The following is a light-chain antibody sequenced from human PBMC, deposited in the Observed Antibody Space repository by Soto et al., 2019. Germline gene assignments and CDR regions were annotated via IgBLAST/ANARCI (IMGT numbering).Light chain of an antibody. V-gene: IGKV3-11*01. J-gene: IGKJ2*01. CDR1: QSVSSY. CDR3: QQRRN. CDR2: DAS. Sequence: EIVLTQSPATLSLSPGERATLSCRASQSVSSYLAWYQQKPGQAPRLLIYDASNRATGIPARFSGSGSGTDFTLTISRLEPEDFAVYYCQQRRNFGQGTKLEIK.